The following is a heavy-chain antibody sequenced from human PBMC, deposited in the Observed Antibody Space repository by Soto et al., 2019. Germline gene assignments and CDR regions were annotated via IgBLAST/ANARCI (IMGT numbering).Heavy chain of an antibody. V-gene: IGHV3-30-3*01. CDR3: ARDRWELPRGAQLHSYYYYGMDV. Sequence: GGSLRLSCAASGFTFSSYAMHWVRQAPGKGLEWVALISYDGSNKNYADSAKGRFTISRDNSKNTLSLQMNSLRAEDTAVYYCARDRWELPRGAQLHSYYYYGMDVWGQGTTVTVSS. CDR2: ISYDGSNK. D-gene: IGHD2-15*01. CDR1: GFTFSSYA. J-gene: IGHJ6*02.